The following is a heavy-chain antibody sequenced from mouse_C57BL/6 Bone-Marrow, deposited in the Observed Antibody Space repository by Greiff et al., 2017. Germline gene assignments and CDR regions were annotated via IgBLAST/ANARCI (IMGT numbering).Heavy chain of an antibody. CDR2: ISDGGYT. J-gene: IGHJ3*01. Sequence: EVQLVESGGGLVKPGGSLKLSCAASGFTFSSYAMSWVRQTPEKRLEWVATISDGGYTYYPDNVKGRFTISRDNAKNNLYLQMSHLKSEDTAMYYCARDSNYRFAYWGQGTLVTVSA. V-gene: IGHV5-4*01. CDR3: ARDSNYRFAY. D-gene: IGHD2-5*01. CDR1: GFTFSSYA.